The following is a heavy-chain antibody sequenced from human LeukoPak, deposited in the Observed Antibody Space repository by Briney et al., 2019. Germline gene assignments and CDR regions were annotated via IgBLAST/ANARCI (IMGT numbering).Heavy chain of an antibody. J-gene: IGHJ4*02. D-gene: IGHD6-13*01. CDR2: INHSGST. V-gene: IGHV4-34*01. CDR1: GGSFSGYY. Sequence: SETLSLTCAVYGGSFSGYYWSWIRQPPGKGLEWIGEINHSGSTNYNPSLKSRVTISVDTSKNQFSLKLSSVTAADTAVYYCARGGDSSPVRYFDYWGQGTLVTVSS. CDR3: ARGGDSSPVRYFDY.